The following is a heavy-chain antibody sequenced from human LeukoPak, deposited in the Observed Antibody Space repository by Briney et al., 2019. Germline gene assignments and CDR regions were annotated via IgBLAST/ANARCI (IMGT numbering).Heavy chain of an antibody. V-gene: IGHV3-74*01. D-gene: IGHD2/OR15-2a*01. Sequence: GGSLRLSCAASGNYWMHWVRQAPGKGLVWVSHINSDGSWTSYADSVKGRFTISKDNAKNTVYLQMNNLRAEDTAVYYCVSFYEAYWGRETLVTVSS. J-gene: IGHJ4*02. CDR1: GNYW. CDR3: VSFYEAY. CDR2: INSDGSWT.